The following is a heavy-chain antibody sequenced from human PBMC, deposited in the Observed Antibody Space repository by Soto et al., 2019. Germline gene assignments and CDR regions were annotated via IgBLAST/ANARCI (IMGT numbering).Heavy chain of an antibody. J-gene: IGHJ4*02. CDR1: GFTFSSYT. CDR2: ISSSSSYI. CDR3: SCFLIIEGIGGAVFDY. V-gene: IGHV3-21*01. D-gene: IGHD3-16*01. Sequence: GGSLRLSCAASGFTFSSYTMNWVRQAPGKGLEWVSSISSSSSYIYYADSVKGRFTISRDNAKNSLYLQMNGLRAEDTAVYYCSCFLIIEGIGGAVFDYWGQGTLVTVSS.